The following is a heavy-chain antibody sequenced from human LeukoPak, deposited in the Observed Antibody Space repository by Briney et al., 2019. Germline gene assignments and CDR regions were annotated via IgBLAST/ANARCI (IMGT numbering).Heavy chain of an antibody. Sequence: SVKVSCKASGGTFSSYAISWVRQAPGQGLEWMGGIIPIFGTANYAQKFQGRVTITTDESTSTAYMELSSLRSEDTAVYYCARDSGCSCSSTSCFYDAFDIWGQGTMATVSS. D-gene: IGHD2-2*01. V-gene: IGHV1-69*05. CDR3: ARDSGCSCSSTSCFYDAFDI. J-gene: IGHJ3*02. CDR1: GGTFSSYA. CDR2: IIPIFGTA.